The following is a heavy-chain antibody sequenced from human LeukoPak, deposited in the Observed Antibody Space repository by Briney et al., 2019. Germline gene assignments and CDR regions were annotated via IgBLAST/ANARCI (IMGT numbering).Heavy chain of an antibody. V-gene: IGHV3-21*01. Sequence: GGSLRLSCAASGFTFSSYSMNWVRQAPGKGLEWVSSISSSSSYIYYADSVKGRFTISRDNAKNSLYLQMNSLRAEDTAVYYCARDRVSGGSWFDYWGQGTLVTVSS. CDR3: ARDRVSGGSWFDY. D-gene: IGHD1-1*01. CDR2: ISSSSSYI. J-gene: IGHJ5*01. CDR1: GFTFSSYS.